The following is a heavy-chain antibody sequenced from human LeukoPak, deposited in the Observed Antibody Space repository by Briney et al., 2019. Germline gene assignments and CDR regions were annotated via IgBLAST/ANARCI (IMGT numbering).Heavy chain of an antibody. CDR1: GFTFSDYY. CDR2: ISSSGSTI. D-gene: IGHD1-26*01. J-gene: IGHJ4*02. V-gene: IGHV3-11*04. CDR3: ARVYSGSYWVVDY. Sequence: GGSLRLSCAASGFTFSDYYMSWIRQAPGKGLEWVSYISSSGSTIYYADSVKDRFTISRDNAKNSLYLQMNSLRAEDTAVYYCARVYSGSYWVVDYWGQGTLVTVSS.